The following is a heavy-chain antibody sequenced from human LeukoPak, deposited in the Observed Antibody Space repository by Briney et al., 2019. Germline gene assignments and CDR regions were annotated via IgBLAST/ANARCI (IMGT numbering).Heavy chain of an antibody. D-gene: IGHD3-9*01. CDR2: ITPNSRGT. V-gene: IGHV1-2*02. Sequence: GASVKVSCKASGYTFTAYYVHWVRQAPGQGLEWMGWITPNSRGTKYAQKFQGRVTMTRDTSISTAYMELTRLRSDDTAVYYCARVDDILTGHLDCWGQGTLVTVSS. CDR3: ARVDDILTGHLDC. CDR1: GYTFTAYY. J-gene: IGHJ4*02.